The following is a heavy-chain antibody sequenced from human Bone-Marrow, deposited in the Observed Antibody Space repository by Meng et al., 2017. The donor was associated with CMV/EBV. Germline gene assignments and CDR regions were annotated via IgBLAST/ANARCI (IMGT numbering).Heavy chain of an antibody. CDR3: AKDNSNWSFYY. D-gene: IGHD6-6*01. CDR1: GFTFGSSG. CDR2: IRYDASNT. J-gene: IGHJ4*01. Sequence: GESLKISCAASGFTFGSSGMHWVRQAPGKGLEWMAFIRYDASNTYHADSVKGRFTISRDDSKDTLYLQMNSLTTDDTAVYYCAKDNSNWSFYYWG. V-gene: IGHV3-30*02.